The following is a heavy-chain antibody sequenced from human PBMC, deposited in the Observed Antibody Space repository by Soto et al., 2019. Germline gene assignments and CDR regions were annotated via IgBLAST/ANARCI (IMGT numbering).Heavy chain of an antibody. Sequence: QVQLVQSGAEVKKPGSSVKVSCKTSRDTFNTYAFNCVRQAPGQGLEWMGWIIPIFSSRNYAEKFQGRVTITADDSTSTSYMELRSLRFADTAVYYCARGETHLGVWGQGTTVTVSS. CDR1: RDTFNTYA. CDR2: IIPIFSSR. CDR3: ARGETHLGV. V-gene: IGHV1-69*01. J-gene: IGHJ6*02.